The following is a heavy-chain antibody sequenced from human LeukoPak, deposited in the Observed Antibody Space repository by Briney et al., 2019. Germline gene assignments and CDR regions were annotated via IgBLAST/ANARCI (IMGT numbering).Heavy chain of an antibody. CDR3: QIISRYCSSTSCPFDY. J-gene: IGHJ4*02. D-gene: IGHD2-2*01. CDR2: INHSGST. V-gene: IGHV4-34*01. Sequence: NASETLSLTCAVYGGSFSGYYWSWIRQPPGKGLVWIGEINHSGSTNYNPSLKSRVTISVDTSKNQFSLKLSSVTAADTAVYYCQIISRYCSSTSCPFDYWGQGTLVTVSS. CDR1: GGSFSGYY.